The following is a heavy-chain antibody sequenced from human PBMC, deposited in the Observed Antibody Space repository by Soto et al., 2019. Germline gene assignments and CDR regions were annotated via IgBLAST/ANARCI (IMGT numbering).Heavy chain of an antibody. CDR2: ITTSGART. D-gene: IGHD3-16*01. CDR3: AKGGGGDHGD. CDR1: GFTFSSSD. V-gene: IGHV3-23*01. J-gene: IGHJ4*02. Sequence: EVQLLDSGGGLVQPGGSLRLSCEASGFTFSSSDMCWVRQAPGKGLEWISSITTSGARTFYADSVKGRFTISRDNSKNTLYLQMNSLRVDHPAVFFCAKGGGGDHGDWGQGSPVAVSS.